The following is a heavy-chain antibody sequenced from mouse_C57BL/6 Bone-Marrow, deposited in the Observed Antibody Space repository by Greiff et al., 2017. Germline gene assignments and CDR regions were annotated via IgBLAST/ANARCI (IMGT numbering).Heavy chain of an antibody. D-gene: IGHD2-1*01. Sequence: EVKVVESGGGLVQPGGSLKLSCAASGFTFSDYYMYWVRQTPEKRLEWVAYISNGGGSTYYPDTVKGRFTISRDNAKNTLYLQMSRLKSEDTAMYYCARHGRGNYMFAYWGQGTLVTVSA. CDR1: GFTFSDYY. CDR3: ARHGRGNYMFAY. J-gene: IGHJ3*01. V-gene: IGHV5-12*01. CDR2: ISNGGGST.